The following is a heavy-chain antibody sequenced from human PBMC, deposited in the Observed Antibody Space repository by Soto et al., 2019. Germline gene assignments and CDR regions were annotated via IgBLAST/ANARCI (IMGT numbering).Heavy chain of an antibody. D-gene: IGHD2-15*01. Sequence: GGSLRLSCAASGFTFSDYAMSWVRQAPGKGLEWVSGLGGSNSDTHYAASVEGRFTVSRDNSRSTLFLQMNSLRVEDTAVYYCAKDKVDHNSVWDPFDIWGQGTMVTVSS. CDR1: GFTFSDYA. CDR2: LGGSNSDT. CDR3: AKDKVDHNSVWDPFDI. V-gene: IGHV3-23*01. J-gene: IGHJ3*02.